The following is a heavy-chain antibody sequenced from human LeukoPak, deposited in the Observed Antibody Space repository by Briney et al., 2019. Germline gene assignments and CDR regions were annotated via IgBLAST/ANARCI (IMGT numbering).Heavy chain of an antibody. D-gene: IGHD6-19*01. J-gene: IGHJ4*02. Sequence: GGSLRLSCAVSGFTFDDYAMHWVRQVPGKGLEWVSGISWNSGDIGYADSVKGRFTISRDNADNSLFLQMNSLRAEDTALYYCARDGSSGWYSDYWGQGTLVTVSS. V-gene: IGHV3-9*01. CDR3: ARDGSSGWYSDY. CDR2: ISWNSGDI. CDR1: GFTFDDYA.